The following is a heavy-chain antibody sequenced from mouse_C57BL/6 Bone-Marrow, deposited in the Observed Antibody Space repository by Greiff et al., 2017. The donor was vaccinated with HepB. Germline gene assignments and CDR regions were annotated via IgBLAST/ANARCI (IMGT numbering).Heavy chain of an antibody. CDR3: ARWFIYYDYGFDY. Sequence: VQLKQSGTVLARPGASVKMSCKTSGYTFTSYWMHWVKQRPGQGLEWIGAIYPGNSDTSYNQKFKGKAKLTAVTSASTAYMELSSLTNEDSAVYFCARWFIYYDYGFDYWGQGTTLTVSS. J-gene: IGHJ2*01. CDR1: GYTFTSYW. CDR2: IYPGNSDT. V-gene: IGHV1-5*01. D-gene: IGHD2-4*01.